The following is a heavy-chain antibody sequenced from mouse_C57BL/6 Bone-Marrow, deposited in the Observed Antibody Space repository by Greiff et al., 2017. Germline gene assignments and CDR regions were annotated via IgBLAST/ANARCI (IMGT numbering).Heavy chain of an antibody. V-gene: IGHV1-50*01. J-gene: IGHJ2*01. CDR2: IDPSDSYT. Sequence: QVQLQQPGAELVKPGASVKLSCKASGYTFTSYWMQWVKQRPGQGLEWIGEIDPSDSYTNYNQKFKGKATLTVDTSSSTAYMQLSSLTSEDSAVYYCAKGDYYGSSYDFDYWGQGTTLTVSS. D-gene: IGHD1-1*01. CDR3: AKGDYYGSSYDFDY. CDR1: GYTFTSYW.